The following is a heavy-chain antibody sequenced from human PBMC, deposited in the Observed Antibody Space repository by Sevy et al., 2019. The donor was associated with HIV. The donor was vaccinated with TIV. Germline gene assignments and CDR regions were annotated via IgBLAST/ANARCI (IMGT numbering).Heavy chain of an antibody. J-gene: IGHJ6*02. V-gene: IGHV3-23*01. CDR1: GFTFSSYA. CDR2: ISGSGGST. CDR3: ARGGYYYDSSGYYSRTYGMDV. D-gene: IGHD3-22*01. Sequence: GSLRLSCAASGFTFSSYAMSWVRQAPGKGLEWVSAISGSGGSTYYADSVKGRFTISRDNSKNTLYLQMNSLRAEDTAVYYCARGGYYYDSSGYYSRTYGMDVWGQGTTVTVSS.